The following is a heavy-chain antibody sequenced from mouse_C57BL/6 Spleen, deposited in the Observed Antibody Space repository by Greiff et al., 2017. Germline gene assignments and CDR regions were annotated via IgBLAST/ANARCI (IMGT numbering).Heavy chain of an antibody. V-gene: IGHV7-3*01. CDR3: ARYTHYNGSSYRYFDD. CDR2: IRNKANGYTT. D-gene: IGHD1-1*01. CDR1: GFTFTDYY. Sequence: EVHLVESGGGLVQPGGSLSLSCAASGFTFTDYYMSWVRQPPGKALEWLGFIRNKANGYTTEYSASVKGRFTNSRDNSQSILYLRMNALRAEDSATYYCARYTHYNGSSYRYFDDWGKGTTVTVSS. J-gene: IGHJ1*03.